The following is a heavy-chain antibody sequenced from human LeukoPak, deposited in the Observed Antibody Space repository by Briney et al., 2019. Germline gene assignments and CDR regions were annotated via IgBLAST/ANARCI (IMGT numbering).Heavy chain of an antibody. CDR2: ISYDGSNK. CDR3: ARVVPFIQPKDNYFDP. Sequence: GGSLRLSCAASGFTFSSYAMHWVRQAPGKGLEWVAVISYDGSNKYYADSVKGRFTISRDNSKNTLYLQMNSLRAEDTAVYYCARVVPFIQPKDNYFDPWGQGTLVTVSS. J-gene: IGHJ5*02. D-gene: IGHD5-24*01. V-gene: IGHV3-30-3*01. CDR1: GFTFSSYA.